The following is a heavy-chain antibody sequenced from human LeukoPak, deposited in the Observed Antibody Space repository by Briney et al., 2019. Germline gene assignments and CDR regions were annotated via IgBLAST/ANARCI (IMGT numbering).Heavy chain of an antibody. Sequence: GGSLRLSCAASGFTFSRYWMQWVRQAPGKGLVWVSHIVSDGSSTTYADSVKGRFTTSRDNAKNTLYLHMNSLRAEDTAVYYCAKERTYYYDSSGYQRAFDIWGQGTMVTVSS. CDR1: GFTFSRYW. D-gene: IGHD3-22*01. J-gene: IGHJ3*02. CDR3: AKERTYYYDSSGYQRAFDI. V-gene: IGHV3-74*03. CDR2: IVSDGSST.